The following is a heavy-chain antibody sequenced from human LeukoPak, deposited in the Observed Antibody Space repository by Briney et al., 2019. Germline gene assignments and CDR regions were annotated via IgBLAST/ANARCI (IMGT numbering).Heavy chain of an antibody. D-gene: IGHD1-26*01. Sequence: SVKVSCKASGYTFTGYYMHWVRQAPGQGLEWMGRIIPILGIANYAQKFQGRVTITADKSTSTAYMELSSLRSEDTAVYYCATRDGYSGSYLRFDYWGQGTLVTVSS. CDR3: ATRDGYSGSYLRFDY. J-gene: IGHJ4*02. CDR2: IIPILGIA. CDR1: GYTFTGYY. V-gene: IGHV1-69*02.